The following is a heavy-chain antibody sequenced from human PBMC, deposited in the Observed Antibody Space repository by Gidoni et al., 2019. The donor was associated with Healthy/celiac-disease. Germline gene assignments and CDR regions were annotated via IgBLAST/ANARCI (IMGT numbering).Heavy chain of an antibody. Sequence: EVQLVESGGGLVKPGGSLRLFCAASGFTFSNAWMSWVRQAPGKGLEWVGRIKSKTDGGTTDYAAPVKGRFTISRDDSKNTLYLQMNSLKTEDTAVYYCTTDPSDITIFGVVTVHDYYGMDVWGQGTTVTVSS. J-gene: IGHJ6*02. CDR1: GFTFSNAW. CDR2: IKSKTDGGTT. D-gene: IGHD3-3*01. CDR3: TTDPSDITIFGVVTVHDYYGMDV. V-gene: IGHV3-15*01.